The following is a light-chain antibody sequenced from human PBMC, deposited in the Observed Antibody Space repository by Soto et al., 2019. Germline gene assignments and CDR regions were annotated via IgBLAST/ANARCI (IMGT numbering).Light chain of an antibody. CDR2: DVS. V-gene: IGLV2-14*03. J-gene: IGLJ2*01. CDR1: ISDVGGYNY. Sequence: QSALTQPASVSGSPGQSITISCTGTISDVGGYNYVSWYQRHPGKAPKLIIFDVSHWPSGVSDRFSGSKSGNTASLTISGLQAEDEADYYCSSYASSSTVLFGGGTKLTVL. CDR3: SSYASSSTVL.